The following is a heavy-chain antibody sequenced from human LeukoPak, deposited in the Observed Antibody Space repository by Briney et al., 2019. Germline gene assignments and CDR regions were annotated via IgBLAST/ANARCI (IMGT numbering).Heavy chain of an antibody. J-gene: IGHJ4*02. CDR3: ARDRSMATRLWTPTDY. CDR1: GFTFSSYS. CDR2: IRYDGSNK. Sequence: GGSLRLSCAASGFTFSSYSMNWVRQAPGKGLEWVAFIRYDGSNKYYADSVKGRFTISRDNSKNTLYLQMNSLRAEDTAVYYCARDRSMATRLWTPTDYWGQGTLVTVSS. D-gene: IGHD6-6*01. V-gene: IGHV3-30*02.